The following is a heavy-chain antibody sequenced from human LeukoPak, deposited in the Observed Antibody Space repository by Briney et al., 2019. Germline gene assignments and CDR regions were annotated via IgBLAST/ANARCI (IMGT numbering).Heavy chain of an antibody. CDR1: EFTFSNYA. V-gene: IGHV3-23*01. D-gene: IGHD2-21*01. Sequence: GGSLRLSCVASEFTFSNYAMNWVRQAPGKGLEWVSTISSGGGDTYIADSVKGRFTISRDNSKYTLYLQMNRLRADDTAVYYCSKGGGGTLLFFGVEVWGQGTTVNGSS. CDR3: SKGGGGTLLFFGVEV. CDR2: ISSGGGDT. J-gene: IGHJ6*02.